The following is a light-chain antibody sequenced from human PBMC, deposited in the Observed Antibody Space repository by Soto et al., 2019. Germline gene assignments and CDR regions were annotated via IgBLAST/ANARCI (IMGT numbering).Light chain of an antibody. Sequence: EIVLTQSPATLSLSPGERATLSCRSSQSVSSYLAWYQQKPGRAPRLLIYDASNRATGIPARFSGSGSGTDCTLTISSLEPEDYAVYYCQQRGNWPVLTFGGGTKVEIK. CDR1: QSVSSY. J-gene: IGKJ4*01. CDR3: QQRGNWPVLT. CDR2: DAS. V-gene: IGKV3-11*01.